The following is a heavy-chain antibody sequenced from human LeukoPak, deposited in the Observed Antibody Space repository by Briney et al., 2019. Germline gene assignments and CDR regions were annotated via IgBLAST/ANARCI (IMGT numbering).Heavy chain of an antibody. CDR3: ARDLYYFDSRGNYFDTFDI. D-gene: IGHD3-22*01. CDR1: GYTFTSYG. CDR2: IGAYNGNT. J-gene: IGHJ3*02. V-gene: IGHV1-18*01. Sequence: ASVTVSFKASGYTFTSYGLSWVRQAPGQGLEWMGWIGAYNGNTYYAQKFQGRVTMTTDTSMSTAYMELRSLRSGDTAVYYCARDLYYFDSRGNYFDTFDIWGQGTLVTVSS.